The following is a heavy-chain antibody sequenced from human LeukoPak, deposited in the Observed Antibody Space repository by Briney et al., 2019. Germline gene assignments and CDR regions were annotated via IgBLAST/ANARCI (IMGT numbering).Heavy chain of an antibody. Sequence: SETLSLTCTVSGGSISSYYWSWIRQPPEKGLEWIGHMYSGGSATYNPSLRSRVTISLDTSKNHFSLNLTSVTAADMAVYYCARGGDYNGFDSWGQGTLVTVSS. V-gene: IGHV4-4*09. CDR1: GGSISSYY. CDR3: ARGGDYNGFDS. D-gene: IGHD2-21*02. CDR2: MYSGGSA. J-gene: IGHJ4*02.